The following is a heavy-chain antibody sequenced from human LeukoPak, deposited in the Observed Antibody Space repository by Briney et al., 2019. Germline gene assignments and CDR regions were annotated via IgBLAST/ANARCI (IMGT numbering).Heavy chain of an antibody. CDR2: ISSSSSYI. CDR1: GFTFSSYS. CDR3: ARDPMATIGDYFDY. V-gene: IGHV3-21*01. J-gene: IGHJ4*02. D-gene: IGHD5-24*01. Sequence: GGSLRLSCAASGFTFSSYSMNWVRQAPGKGLEWVSSISSSSSYIYYADSVKGRFTISRDNAKNSLYLQMNSLRTEDTAVYYCARDPMATIGDYFDYWGQGTLVTVSS.